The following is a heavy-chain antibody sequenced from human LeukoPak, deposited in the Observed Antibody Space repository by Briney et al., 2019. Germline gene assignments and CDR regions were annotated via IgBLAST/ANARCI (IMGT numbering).Heavy chain of an antibody. J-gene: IGHJ6*03. V-gene: IGHV3-30*02. CDR2: IRYDGSNK. CDR1: GFTFSSYG. CDR3: AKDDDGSGSYYYYMDV. D-gene: IGHD3-10*01. Sequence: GGSLRLSCAASGFTFSSYGMHWVRQAPGKGLEWVAFIRYDGSNKYYADSVKGRFTISRDNSKNTLYLQMNSLRAEDTAVYYCAKDDDGSGSYYYYMDVWGKGTTVTISS.